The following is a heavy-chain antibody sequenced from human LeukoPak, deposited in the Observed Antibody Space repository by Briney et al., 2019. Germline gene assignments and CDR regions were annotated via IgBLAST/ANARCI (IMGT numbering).Heavy chain of an antibody. CDR2: IYHSGST. V-gene: IGHV4-59*01. CDR1: GGSISSYY. J-gene: IGHJ5*02. Sequence: SETMSLTCTVSGGSISSYYWSWIRQPPGKGLEWIGYIYHSGSTNYNPSLKSRVTISVDTSKNQFSLKLSSVTAADTAVDYCARGLLTRAVAGPWGQGTLVTVSS. CDR3: ARGLLTRAVAGP. D-gene: IGHD6-19*01.